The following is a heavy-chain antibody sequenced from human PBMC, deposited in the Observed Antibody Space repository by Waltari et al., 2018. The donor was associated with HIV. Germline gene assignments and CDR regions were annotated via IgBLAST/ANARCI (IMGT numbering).Heavy chain of an antibody. V-gene: IGHV4-59*01. J-gene: IGHJ6*02. CDR1: GGSISSYS. Sequence: QVQLQESGPGLVKPSETLSLTCTVPGGSISSYSWSWIRQPPGKGLEWIGYIYYSGSTNYNPSLKSRVTISVDTSKNQFSLKLSSVTAADTAVYYCARDYYDSSGSSYGMDVWGQGTTVTVSS. CDR3: ARDYYDSSGSSYGMDV. D-gene: IGHD3-22*01. CDR2: IYYSGST.